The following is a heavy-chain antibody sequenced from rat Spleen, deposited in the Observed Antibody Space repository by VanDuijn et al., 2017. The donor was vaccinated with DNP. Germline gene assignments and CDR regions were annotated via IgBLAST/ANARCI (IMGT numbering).Heavy chain of an antibody. D-gene: IGHD5-1*01. CDR3: ARGSGTYYWYFDF. CDR1: GFTFSDYY. CDR2: ITNEGSST. J-gene: IGHJ1*01. V-gene: IGHV5-22*01. Sequence: EVQLVESGGGLVQPGRSLRLSCAASGFTFSDYYMAWVRQAPKKGLEWVASITNEGSSTYFGDSVKGRFTISRDIAKSTLYLQMNSLRSEDTATHYCARGSGTYYWYFDFWGPGTMVTVSS.